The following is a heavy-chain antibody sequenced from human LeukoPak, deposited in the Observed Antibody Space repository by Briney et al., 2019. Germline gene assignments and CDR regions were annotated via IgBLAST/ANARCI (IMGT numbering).Heavy chain of an antibody. V-gene: IGHV1-69*13. CDR3: ARLGWELHSPIDY. CDR1: GGTFSSYA. J-gene: IGHJ4*02. CDR2: IIPIFGTA. Sequence: SVKVSCKASGGTFSSYAISWVRQAPGQGLEWMGGIIPIFGTANYAQKFQGRVTITADESTSTAYMELSSLRSEDTAVYYCARLGWELHSPIDYWGQGTLVTVSS. D-gene: IGHD1-26*01.